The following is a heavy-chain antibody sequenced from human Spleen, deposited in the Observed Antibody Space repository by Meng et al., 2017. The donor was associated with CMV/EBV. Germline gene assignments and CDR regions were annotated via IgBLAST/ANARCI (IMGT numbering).Heavy chain of an antibody. CDR3: ARDMDRRTYYYDSSDPYNMDV. Sequence: SPMAWIRQAPGKGLEWVSFITHTGSIKYYADSVKGRFTISRDNSENSLYLHMNSLRAEDTAMYYCARDMDRRTYYYDSSDPYNMDVWGQGTTVTVSS. J-gene: IGHJ6*02. CDR2: ITHTGSIK. CDR1: SP. V-gene: IGHV3-11*01. D-gene: IGHD3-22*01.